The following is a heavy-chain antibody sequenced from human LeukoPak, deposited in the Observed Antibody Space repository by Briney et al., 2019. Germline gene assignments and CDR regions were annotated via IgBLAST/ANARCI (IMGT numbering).Heavy chain of an antibody. D-gene: IGHD4-23*01. V-gene: IGHV4-39*01. CDR3: ATTYGGNSADY. CDR2: IYYSGST. J-gene: IGHJ4*02. Sequence: PSETLSLTCTVSGGSIGSSSYYWGWIRQPPGKGLEWIGSIYYSGSTYYNPSLKSRVTISVDTSKNQFSLKLSSVTAADTAVYYCATTYGGNSADYWGQGTLVTVSS. CDR1: GGSIGSSSYY.